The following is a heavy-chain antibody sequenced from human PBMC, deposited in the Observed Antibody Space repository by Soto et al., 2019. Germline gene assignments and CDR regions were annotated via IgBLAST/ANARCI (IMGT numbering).Heavy chain of an antibody. D-gene: IGHD3-9*01. CDR3: ASKIVTPGYHYYDY. CDR1: GFSFSSCE. V-gene: IGHV3-48*03. CDR2: ISGSGTST. J-gene: IGHJ4*02. Sequence: GGSLRLSCAASGFSFSSCEMSWVRQAPGKGLEWVSYISGSGTSTQYSDSVKGRFTISRDNAKNSLHLQMNSLGAEDTAVYYCASKIVTPGYHYYDYWGQGTLVPVS.